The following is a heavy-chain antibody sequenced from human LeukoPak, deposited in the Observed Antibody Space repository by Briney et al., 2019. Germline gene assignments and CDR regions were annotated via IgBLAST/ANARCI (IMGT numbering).Heavy chain of an antibody. Sequence: GGSLRLSCAASGFTFSSYGMHWVRQAPGKGLEWVAFIRYDGSNKYYADSVKGRFTISRDNSKNTLYLQMNSLRAEDTAVYYCAKPRSGLVVPAAIVNWGQGTLVTVSS. J-gene: IGHJ4*02. D-gene: IGHD2-2*01. CDR1: GFTFSSYG. V-gene: IGHV3-30*02. CDR3: AKPRSGLVVPAAIVN. CDR2: IRYDGSNK.